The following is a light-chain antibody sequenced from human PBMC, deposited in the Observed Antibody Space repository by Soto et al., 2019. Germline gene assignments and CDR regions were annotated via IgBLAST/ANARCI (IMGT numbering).Light chain of an antibody. CDR1: SSNIGNYY. CDR2: RNN. V-gene: IGLV1-47*01. Sequence: QSVLTQPPSASGTPGQRVTISYSGSSSNIGNYYVYWYQQLPGTAPKLLIYRNNQRPSGVPDRFSGSKSGSSASLAISGLRSEDEADYYCAAWDDSLSGVVFGGGTKLTVL. J-gene: IGLJ2*01. CDR3: AAWDDSLSGVV.